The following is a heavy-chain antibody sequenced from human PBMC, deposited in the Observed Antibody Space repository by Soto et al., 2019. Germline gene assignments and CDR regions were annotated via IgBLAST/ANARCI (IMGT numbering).Heavy chain of an antibody. CDR1: GYTFTSYG. V-gene: IGHV1-18*01. Sequence: VASVKVSCKASGYTFTSYGISWVRQAPGQGLEWMGWISAYNGNTNYAQKLQGRVTMTTDTSTSTAYMELRSLRSDDTAVYYCARESARNYYGSGSYYKYYFDYWGQGTLVTVSS. D-gene: IGHD3-10*01. CDR2: ISAYNGNT. J-gene: IGHJ4*02. CDR3: ARESARNYYGSGSYYKYYFDY.